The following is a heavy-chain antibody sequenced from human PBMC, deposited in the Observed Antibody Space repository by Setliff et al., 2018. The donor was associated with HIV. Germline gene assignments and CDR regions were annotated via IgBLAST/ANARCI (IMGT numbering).Heavy chain of an antibody. J-gene: IGHJ4*02. CDR1: GGSFNDYY. CDR2: IIHSGSI. Sequence: PSETLSLTCAVYGGSFNDYYWSWIRQHPGEGLEWIGEIIHSGSINYNPSLKSRVTISVDTYNNQFSLNMNSVNAADTAVYYCARGYASGYDAYGYWGQGTLVTVSS. V-gene: IGHV4-34*01. CDR3: ARGYASGYDAYGY. D-gene: IGHD5-12*01.